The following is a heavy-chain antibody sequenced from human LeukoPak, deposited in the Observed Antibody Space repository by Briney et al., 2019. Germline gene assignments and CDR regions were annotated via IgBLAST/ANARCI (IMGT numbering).Heavy chain of an antibody. V-gene: IGHV3-48*03. Sequence: GGSLRLSCAASGFTFSNYEMKWVHQAPGKALEWISYIGSSGSPKYYADSVKGRFTISRDNAKNSLYLQMNSLRAEDTAVYYCGRNEWLRVDYWGQGTLVTVSS. D-gene: IGHD5-12*01. J-gene: IGHJ4*02. CDR3: GRNEWLRVDY. CDR1: GFTFSNYE. CDR2: IGSSGSPK.